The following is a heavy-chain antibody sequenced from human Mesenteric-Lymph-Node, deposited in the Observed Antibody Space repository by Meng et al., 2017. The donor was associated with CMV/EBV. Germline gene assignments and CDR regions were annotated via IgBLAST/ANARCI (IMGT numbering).Heavy chain of an antibody. Sequence: GGTFGSYAISWVRQAPGQGLEWMGGIIPIFGTANYAQKFQGRVTITADESTSTAYMELSSLRSEDTAVYYCARDLFGGYSGYDSVDPWGQGTLVTVSS. CDR2: IIPIFGTA. CDR1: GGTFGSYA. D-gene: IGHD5-12*01. V-gene: IGHV1-69*01. CDR3: ARDLFGGYSGYDSVDP. J-gene: IGHJ5*02.